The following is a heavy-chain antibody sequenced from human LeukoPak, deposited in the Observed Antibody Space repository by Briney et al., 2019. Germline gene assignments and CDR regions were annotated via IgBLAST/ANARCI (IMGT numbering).Heavy chain of an antibody. CDR1: GGSVSSGSYY. V-gene: IGHV4-61*01. D-gene: IGHD5-12*01. CDR2: IYYSGST. J-gene: IGHJ4*02. Sequence: SETLSLTCTVSGGSVSSGSYYWSWIRQPPEKGLEWIGYIYYSGSTNYNPSLKSRVTISVDTSKNQFSLKLSSVTAADTAVYYCARDEYSGYGYFDYWGQGTLVTVSS. CDR3: ARDEYSGYGYFDY.